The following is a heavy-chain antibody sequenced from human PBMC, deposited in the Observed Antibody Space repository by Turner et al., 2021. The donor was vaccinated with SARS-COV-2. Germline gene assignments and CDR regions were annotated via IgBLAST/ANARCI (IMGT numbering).Heavy chain of an antibody. Sequence: QVQLVESGGGVVQPGRSLRLSCAASGFTFSSYAMHWVRQAPVKGLEWVAVMSYDGSNKYYADSVKGRFTISRDNSKNTLYLQMNSLRAEDTAVYYCAKGASQHFDYWGQGTLVTVSS. CDR3: AKGASQHFDY. CDR1: GFTFSSYA. J-gene: IGHJ4*02. V-gene: IGHV3-30*04. CDR2: MSYDGSNK. D-gene: IGHD5-18*01.